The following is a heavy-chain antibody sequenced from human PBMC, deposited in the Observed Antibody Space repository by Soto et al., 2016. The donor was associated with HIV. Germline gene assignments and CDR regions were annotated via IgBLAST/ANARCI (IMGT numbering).Heavy chain of an antibody. D-gene: IGHD3-9*01. V-gene: IGHV3-48*01. Sequence: EVQLVESGGDMVQPGGSLRLSCAASGFTFSNYDMNWVRQAPGKGLQWVSYTSRSSSTIYYADSVKGRFTISRDNAKNSLYLQMNNLRVEDTAVYYCVRGPXAGLVTRPYYFDYWGQGTLVTVSS. CDR1: GFTFSNYD. CDR2: TSRSSSTI. J-gene: IGHJ4*02. CDR3: VRGPXAGLVTRPYYFDY.